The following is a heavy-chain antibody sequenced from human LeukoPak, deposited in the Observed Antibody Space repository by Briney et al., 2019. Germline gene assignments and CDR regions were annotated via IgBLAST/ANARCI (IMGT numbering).Heavy chain of an antibody. Sequence: GASVKVSCKASGYTFTGYYMHWVRQAPGQGLEWMGRIIPIFGTANYAQKFQGRVTITTDESTSTAYMELSSLRSEDTAVYYCASVTGAFDIWGQGTMVTVSS. CDR3: ASVTGAFDI. J-gene: IGHJ3*02. CDR2: IIPIFGTA. V-gene: IGHV1-69*05. D-gene: IGHD1-1*01. CDR1: GYTFTGYY.